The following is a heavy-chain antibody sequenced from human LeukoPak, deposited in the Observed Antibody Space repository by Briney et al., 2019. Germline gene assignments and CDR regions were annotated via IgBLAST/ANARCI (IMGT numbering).Heavy chain of an antibody. D-gene: IGHD1-7*01. CDR3: ARPTGTTNFFDY. CDR2: IYYSGST. V-gene: IGHV4-39*01. CDR1: GGSITDYY. J-gene: IGHJ4*02. Sequence: SETLSLTCTVSGGSITDYYWGWIRQPPGKGLEWIGSIYYSGSTYYNPSLKSRVTISVDTSKNQFSLKLSSVTAADTAVYYCARPTGTTNFFDYWGQGTLVTVSS.